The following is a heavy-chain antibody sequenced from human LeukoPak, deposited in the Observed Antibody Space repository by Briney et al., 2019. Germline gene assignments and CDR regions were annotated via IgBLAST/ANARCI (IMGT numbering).Heavy chain of an antibody. Sequence: SETLSLTCTVSGGSISSYYWSWIRQPPGKGLEWIGEINHSGSTNYNPSLKSRVTISVDTSKNQFSLKLSSVTAADTAVYYCAAGYYFDYWGQGTLVTVSS. CDR1: GGSISSYY. CDR2: INHSGST. J-gene: IGHJ4*02. CDR3: AAGYYFDY. V-gene: IGHV4-59*08.